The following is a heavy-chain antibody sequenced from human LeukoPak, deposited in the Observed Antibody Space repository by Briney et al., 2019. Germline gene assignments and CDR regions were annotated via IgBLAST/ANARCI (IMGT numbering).Heavy chain of an antibody. V-gene: IGHV4-59*08. J-gene: IGHJ4*02. CDR2: ICYSGST. D-gene: IGHD3-22*01. CDR3: ARGSDYYDSSGYKTIDY. Sequence: SETLSLTCTVSGGSISSYYWSWIRQPPGKGLEWIGYICYSGSTNYNPSLKSRVTISVDTSKNQFSLKLSSVTAADTAVYYCARGSDYYDSSGYKTIDYWGQGTLVTVSS. CDR1: GGSISSYY.